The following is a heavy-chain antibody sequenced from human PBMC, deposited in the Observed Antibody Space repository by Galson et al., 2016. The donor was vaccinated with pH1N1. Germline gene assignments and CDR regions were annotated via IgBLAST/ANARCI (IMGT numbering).Heavy chain of an antibody. J-gene: IGHJ4*02. CDR3: ARRSAVAGVDY. CDR2: IYPGDSDT. CDR1: GYSFSSHW. D-gene: IGHD6-19*01. V-gene: IGHV5-51*01. Sequence: QSGAEVKKPGESLKISCQGSGYSFSSHWIGWVRQMPGKGLEWMGIIYPGDSDTKYSPSFQGQVTFSADKSINTAYLQWSSLKASDTAMYFCARRSAVAGVDYWGQETLVTVSS.